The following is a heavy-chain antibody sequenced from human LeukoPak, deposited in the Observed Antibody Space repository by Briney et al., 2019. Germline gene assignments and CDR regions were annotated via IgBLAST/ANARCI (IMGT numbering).Heavy chain of an antibody. CDR2: ISGSGGST. CDR1: GFTFSSYA. CDR3: AKAPRDSSGYYYVGDY. Sequence: GGSLRLSCAASGFTFSSYAMSWVRQAPGKGLEWVSAISGSGGSTYYADSVKSRFTISRDNSKNTLYLQMDRLRAEDTAVYYCAKAPRDSSGYYYVGDYWGQGTLVTVSS. J-gene: IGHJ4*02. D-gene: IGHD3-22*01. V-gene: IGHV3-23*01.